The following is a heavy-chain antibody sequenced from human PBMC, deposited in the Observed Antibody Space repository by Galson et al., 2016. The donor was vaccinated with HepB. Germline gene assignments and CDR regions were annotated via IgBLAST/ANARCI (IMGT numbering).Heavy chain of an antibody. CDR3: ARVRCSTFRCQNWFDP. J-gene: IGHJ5*02. CDR1: GDSVSSNSAA. D-gene: IGHD2/OR15-2a*01. V-gene: IGHV6-1*01. CDR2: TYYRSKWYH. Sequence: CAISGDSVSSNSAAWTWIRQSPLRGLEWLGRTYYRSKWYHDCAVSVKSRISIHPDTSKNQFSLQLNSVTPEDTAVYYCARVRCSTFRCQNWFDPWGQGTLGTVSS.